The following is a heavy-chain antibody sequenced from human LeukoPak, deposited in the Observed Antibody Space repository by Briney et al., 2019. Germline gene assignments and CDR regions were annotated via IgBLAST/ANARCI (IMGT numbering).Heavy chain of an antibody. CDR1: GYTFTGYY. J-gene: IGHJ4*02. Sequence: GASVKVSCKASGYTFTGYYMHWVRQAPGQGLEWMGWINPNSGGTNYAQKFQGRVTMTRDTSISTAYMELSRLRSDDTAVYYCAIQYYYDSSGYLDYWGQGTLVTVSS. CDR2: INPNSGGT. D-gene: IGHD3-22*01. CDR3: AIQYYYDSSGYLDY. V-gene: IGHV1-2*02.